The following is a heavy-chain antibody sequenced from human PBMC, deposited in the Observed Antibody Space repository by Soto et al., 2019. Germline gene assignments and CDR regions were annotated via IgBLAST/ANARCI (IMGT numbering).Heavy chain of an antibody. J-gene: IGHJ4*02. Sequence: SETLSLTCTVSDDFISSYYWNWIRQPAGKGLEWIGEIYDSGTTNYSPSLKSRVTISVDKSKNQFSLRLTSVSAADTALYYCARGGGLNTRWYEGGFDSWGQGTLVTVSS. CDR1: DDFISSYY. CDR2: IYDSGTT. CDR3: ARGGGLNTRWYEGGFDS. D-gene: IGHD6-13*01. V-gene: IGHV4-59*12.